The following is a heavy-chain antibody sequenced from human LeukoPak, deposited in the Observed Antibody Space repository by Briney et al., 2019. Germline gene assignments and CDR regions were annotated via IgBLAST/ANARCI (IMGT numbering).Heavy chain of an antibody. CDR2: INSDGSST. J-gene: IGHJ4*02. CDR3: VRWDILTGSGDY. V-gene: IGHV3-74*01. CDR1: GFTFSSSW. D-gene: IGHD3-9*01. Sequence: PGGSLRLSCGASGFTFSSSWMHWVRQTPGKGLVWVSRINSDGSSTNYADSVKGRFTISRDNAKNTMYVQMNSLRVEDTAVYYCVRWDILTGSGDYWGQGTLVTVSS.